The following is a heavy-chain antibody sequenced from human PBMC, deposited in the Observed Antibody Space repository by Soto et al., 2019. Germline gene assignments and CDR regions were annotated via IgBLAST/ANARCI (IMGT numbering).Heavy chain of an antibody. Sequence: GESLKISCKGSGYSFTNYWIGWVRQMPGQGLEWMGIIYPGDSDTRYSPSFQGQVTISADKSINTAYLQWSSLKASDTAMYYCASKNYYDSSGYYWGQGTLVTVSS. J-gene: IGHJ4*02. D-gene: IGHD3-22*01. CDR1: GYSFTNYW. V-gene: IGHV5-51*01. CDR3: ASKNYYDSSGYY. CDR2: IYPGDSDT.